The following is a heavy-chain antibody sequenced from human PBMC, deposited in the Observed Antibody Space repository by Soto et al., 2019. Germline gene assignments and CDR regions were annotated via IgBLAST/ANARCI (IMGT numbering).Heavy chain of an antibody. CDR2: MNPSTGNT. J-gene: IGHJ5*02. Sequence: GASVKVSCKASGHTFTSYDIIWVRQATGQGLEWMGWMNPSTGNTDSAEKFQGRLTMTRNTSISTVYMELSSLSFEDTAVYYCARGRIIVAGGFDPWGQGTLVTVSS. CDR3: ARGRIIVAGGFDP. CDR1: GHTFTSYD. D-gene: IGHD6-19*01. V-gene: IGHV1-8*01.